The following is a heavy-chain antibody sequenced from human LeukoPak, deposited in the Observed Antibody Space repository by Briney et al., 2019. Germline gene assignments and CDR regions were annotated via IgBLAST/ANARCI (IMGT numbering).Heavy chain of an antibody. V-gene: IGHV3-48*02. Sequence: PGGSLRLSCAASGFSFGMSWVRQAPGKGLGWRSYISSVSSTIYYADSVRGRFTISRDNAKNSLYLQMNRLRDEDTAVYYCARDLDGGDPIDYWGQGTLVTVSS. D-gene: IGHD4-17*01. CDR3: ARDLDGGDPIDY. CDR1: GFSFG. CDR2: ISSVSSTI. J-gene: IGHJ4*02.